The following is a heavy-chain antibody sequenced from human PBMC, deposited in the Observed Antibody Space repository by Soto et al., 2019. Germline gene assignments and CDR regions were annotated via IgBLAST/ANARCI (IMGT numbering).Heavy chain of an antibody. CDR1: GGSISSGGYY. Sequence: QVQLQESGPGLVKPSQTLSLTCTVSGGSISSGGYYWSWISQHPGKGLEWIGYIYYSGSTYYNPSLKSRVTISVDTSKNQFSLKLSSVTAADTAVYYCAREILAAAGMEGVYNWFDPWGQGTLVTVSS. D-gene: IGHD6-13*01. J-gene: IGHJ5*02. CDR3: AREILAAAGMEGVYNWFDP. V-gene: IGHV4-31*03. CDR2: IYYSGST.